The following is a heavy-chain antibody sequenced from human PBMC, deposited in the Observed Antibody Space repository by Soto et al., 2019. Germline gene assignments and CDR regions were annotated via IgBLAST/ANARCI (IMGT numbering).Heavy chain of an antibody. D-gene: IGHD3-22*01. J-gene: IGHJ5*02. CDR2: ISPYNGNT. V-gene: IGHV1-18*04. CDR3: GRDQNFFDISGYYDH. Sequence: QIQLVQSAAEMKKPGASVKVSCKTSGYTFVSYGISWVRQAPGQGLEWMGWISPYNGNTNFAQRFRGRVTLTTDTCPTVVYTDLWSLKSDDTAVYYVGRDQNFFDISGYYDHGGEGTLSTACS. CDR1: GYTFVSYG.